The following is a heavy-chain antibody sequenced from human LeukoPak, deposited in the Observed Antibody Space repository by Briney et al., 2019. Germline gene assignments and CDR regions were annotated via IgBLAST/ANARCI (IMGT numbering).Heavy chain of an antibody. D-gene: IGHD1-14*01. J-gene: IGHJ1*01. CDR1: GGTFSRYA. V-gene: IGHV1-69*04. CDR3: ARLTDYLVDSVIGY. CDR2: IIPMIGIT. Sequence: SVKVSCKASGGTFSRYALSWVRQAPGQGLGWMGRIIPMIGITNYAQSFQGRVTLTADKTTSTAYMELTSLRAEDTAVYYCARLTDYLVDSVIGYWGQGTLITVSS.